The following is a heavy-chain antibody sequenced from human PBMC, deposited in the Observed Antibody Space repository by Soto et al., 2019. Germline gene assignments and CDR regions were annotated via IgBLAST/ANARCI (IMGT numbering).Heavy chain of an antibody. CDR2: IYYSGST. V-gene: IGHV4-39*01. D-gene: IGHD3-9*01. CDR1: GGSISSSSYY. CDR3: ARQERYCDWSSSLNFDL. Sequence: QLQLQESGPGLVKPSETLSLTCTVSGGSISSSSYYWGWIRQPPGKGLEWIGSIYYSGSTYYNPSLKSRVTISVDTSKNQFSPKLSSVTAADTAVYYCARQERYCDWSSSLNFDLWGRGTLVTVSS. J-gene: IGHJ2*01.